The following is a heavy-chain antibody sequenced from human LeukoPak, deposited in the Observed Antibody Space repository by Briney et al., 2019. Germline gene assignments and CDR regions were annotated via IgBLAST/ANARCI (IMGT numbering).Heavy chain of an antibody. CDR3: AREGGFYRPLDY. D-gene: IGHD3-3*01. Sequence: SETLSHTCSVSGGSISSYYWSWIRQPPGKGLEWIGEVHLDGRTNYNPSLKSRLTMSVDLSENHISLKLTSVTAADTAVYYCAREGGFYRPLDYSGQGNHVTVSS. CDR1: GGSISSYY. V-gene: IGHV4-59*12. J-gene: IGHJ4*02. CDR2: VHLDGRT.